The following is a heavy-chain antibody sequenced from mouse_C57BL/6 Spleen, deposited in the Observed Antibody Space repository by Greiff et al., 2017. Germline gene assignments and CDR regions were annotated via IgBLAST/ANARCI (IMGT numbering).Heavy chain of an antibody. J-gene: IGHJ4*01. V-gene: IGHV5-17*01. CDR3: ARLRRRDAMDY. CDR1: GFTFSDYG. CDR2: ISSGSSTI. D-gene: IGHD2-12*01. Sequence: EVQRVESGGGLVKPGGSLTLSCAASGFTFSDYGMHWVRQAPEKGLEWVAYISSGSSTIYYADTVKGRFTISRDNARNTLFLQMTSLRSEDTAMYYCARLRRRDAMDYWGQGTSVTVSS.